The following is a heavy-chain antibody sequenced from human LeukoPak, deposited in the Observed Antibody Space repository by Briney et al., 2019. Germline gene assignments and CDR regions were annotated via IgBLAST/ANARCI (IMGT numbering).Heavy chain of an antibody. V-gene: IGHV4-59*08. Sequence: PSETLSLICTVSGGSISSYYWSWIRQPPGKGLEWIGYIYYSGSTNYNPSLKSRVTMSVDTSKNQFSLKLSSVTAADTAVYYCAGTYYYDSSGYYNTAFDIWGQGTMVTVSS. CDR3: AGTYYYDSSGYYNTAFDI. CDR1: GGSISSYY. CDR2: IYYSGST. J-gene: IGHJ3*02. D-gene: IGHD3-22*01.